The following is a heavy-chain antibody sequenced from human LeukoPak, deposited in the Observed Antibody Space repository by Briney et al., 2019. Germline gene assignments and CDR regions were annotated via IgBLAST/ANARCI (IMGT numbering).Heavy chain of an antibody. CDR1: GFTFSSYS. D-gene: IGHD5-12*01. CDR3: AKDRESGYAPYDMDV. Sequence: GGSLRLSCAASGFTFSSYSMNWVRQAPGKGLEWVSTISGSGGSTFYADSVMGRFTISRDNSKNTLSLHMNSLRAEDTAIYYCAKDRESGYAPYDMDVWGRGTTVTVSS. J-gene: IGHJ6*02. CDR2: ISGSGGST. V-gene: IGHV3-23*01.